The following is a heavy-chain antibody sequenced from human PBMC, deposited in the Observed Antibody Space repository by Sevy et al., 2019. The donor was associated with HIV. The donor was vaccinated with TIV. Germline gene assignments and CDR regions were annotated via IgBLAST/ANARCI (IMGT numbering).Heavy chain of an antibody. D-gene: IGHD6-6*01. J-gene: IGHJ6*02. CDR2: IYPGHSGT. Sequence: GESLKISFKGSEYNFTNYWIGWVRQMPGKGLEWMGIIYPGHSGTRYSPSFQDQVTISADKSISTAYLQWSSLKASDTAMYYCARISSSPRAYYYYFGMDVWGQGTTVTVSS. V-gene: IGHV5-51*01. CDR3: ARISSSPRAYYYYFGMDV. CDR1: EYNFTNYW.